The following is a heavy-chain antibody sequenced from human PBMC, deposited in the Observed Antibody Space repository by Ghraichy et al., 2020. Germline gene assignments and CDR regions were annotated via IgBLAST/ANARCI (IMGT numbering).Heavy chain of an antibody. Sequence: SVKVSCKTSGATFCSYAVSWLRQAPGQGLEWMGGIIPIFRTTSYAQNFQGRVTITADESTSTAYMELGSLRSEDTAVYYCARDRGNDYGDYGYYYYMDVWGKGTTVTVSS. CDR3: ARDRGNDYGDYGYYYYMDV. D-gene: IGHD4-17*01. J-gene: IGHJ6*03. V-gene: IGHV1-69*13. CDR2: IIPIFRTT. CDR1: GATFCSYA.